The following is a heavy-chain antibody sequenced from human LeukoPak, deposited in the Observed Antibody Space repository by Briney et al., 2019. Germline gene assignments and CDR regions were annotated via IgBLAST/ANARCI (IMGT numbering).Heavy chain of an antibody. D-gene: IGHD6-19*01. CDR1: GYTFTSYA. Sequence: ASVKVSCKASGYTFTSYAMHWVRKAPGQRLEWMGWINAGNGNTKYSQKFQGRVTMTEDTSTDTAYMELSSLRSEDTAVYYCATGSPYSSGWWGVDYWGQGTLVTVSS. V-gene: IGHV1-3*01. CDR3: ATGSPYSSGWWGVDY. J-gene: IGHJ4*02. CDR2: INAGNGNT.